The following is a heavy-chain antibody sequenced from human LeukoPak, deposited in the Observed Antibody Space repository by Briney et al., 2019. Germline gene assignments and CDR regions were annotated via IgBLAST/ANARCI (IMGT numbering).Heavy chain of an antibody. CDR3: AKGGGATATHLLDY. J-gene: IGHJ4*02. V-gene: IGHV3-30*02. CDR1: GFTFDDYA. Sequence: PGRSLRLSCAASGFTFDDYAMHWVRQAPGKGLEWVAFIRFDGTNKYYADSVKGRFTISRDNSKNTLYLQMNSLRGEDTAVYYCAKGGGATATHLLDYWGQGTLVTVSS. D-gene: IGHD1-26*01. CDR2: IRFDGTNK.